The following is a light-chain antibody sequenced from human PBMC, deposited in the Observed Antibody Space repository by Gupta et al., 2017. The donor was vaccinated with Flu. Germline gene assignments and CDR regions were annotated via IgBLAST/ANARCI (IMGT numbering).Light chain of an antibody. CDR3: ISDTSSSLGV. J-gene: IGLJ1*01. V-gene: IGLV2-14*01. CDR2: DVS. Sequence: ALTQPASVSGSPDRSLTISVAGTTSDVGGYNYVSWYQQHPRKAAKLMIFDVSNRPAGVANRFSGSTSGNTASLTISGLQAEDAADYYCISDTSSSLGVFGTGTKVTVL. CDR1: TSDVGGYNY.